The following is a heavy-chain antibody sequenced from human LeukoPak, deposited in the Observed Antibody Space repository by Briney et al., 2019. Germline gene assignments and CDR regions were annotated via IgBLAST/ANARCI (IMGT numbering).Heavy chain of an antibody. D-gene: IGHD3-9*01. CDR2: INHSGST. CDR3: ARLRVLRYFDWLSTPLP. V-gene: IGHV4-34*01. Sequence: SETLSLTCAVYGGSFSGYYWSWIRQPPGKGLEWIGEINHSGSTNYNPSLKSRVTISVDTSKNQFSLKLSSVTAADTAAYYCARLRVLRYFDWLSTPLPWGQGTLVTVSS. J-gene: IGHJ4*02. CDR1: GGSFSGYY.